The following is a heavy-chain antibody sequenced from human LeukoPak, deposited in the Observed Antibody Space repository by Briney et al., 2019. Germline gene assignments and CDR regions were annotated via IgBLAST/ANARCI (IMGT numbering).Heavy chain of an antibody. CDR2: IYYSGST. Sequence: SETLSLTCTVSGGSISSGDYYWSWIRQPPGKGLEWIGYIYYSGSTYYNPSLKSRVTISVDTSKNQFSLKLSSVTAADTAVYYCAREGVSERNWFDPWGQGTLVTVSS. CDR1: GGSISSGDYY. D-gene: IGHD1-1*01. CDR3: AREGVSERNWFDP. J-gene: IGHJ5*02. V-gene: IGHV4-30-4*08.